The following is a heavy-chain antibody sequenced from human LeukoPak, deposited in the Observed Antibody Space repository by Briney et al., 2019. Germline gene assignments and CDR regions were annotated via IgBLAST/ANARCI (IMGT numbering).Heavy chain of an antibody. CDR1: GGSISSYY. Sequence: KPSETLSLTCTVSGGSISSYYWSWIRQPAGKGLEWIGRIYTSGSSKYNPSLKSRVTISVDTSKNQFSLKLSSVTAADTAVYYCARGIQTIFGVDYYYYYMDVWAKGPRSPSP. V-gene: IGHV4-4*07. CDR3: ARGIQTIFGVDYYYYYMDV. CDR2: IYTSGSS. D-gene: IGHD3-3*01. J-gene: IGHJ6*03.